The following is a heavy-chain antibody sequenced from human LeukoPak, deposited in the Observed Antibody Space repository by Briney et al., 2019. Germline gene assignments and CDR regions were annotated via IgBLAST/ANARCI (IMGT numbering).Heavy chain of an antibody. Sequence: GGSLRLSCAASGFTVSSNYMNWVRQAPGKGLEWVSVMYSGGSTFYGDSVRGRFTISRDNSMNTLYLQMNSLRVDDTAVYYCAREQVVVGRGYYGMDVWGQGTTVTVSS. V-gene: IGHV3-66*01. J-gene: IGHJ6*02. CDR3: AREQVVVGRGYYGMDV. CDR2: MYSGGST. D-gene: IGHD2-2*01. CDR1: GFTVSSNY.